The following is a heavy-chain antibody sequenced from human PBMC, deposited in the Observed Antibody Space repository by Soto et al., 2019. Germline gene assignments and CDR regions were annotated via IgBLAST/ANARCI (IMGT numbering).Heavy chain of an antibody. D-gene: IGHD3-10*01. J-gene: IGHJ4*02. CDR2: ISTAHADI. CDR3: ARDLAYIREY. Sequence: ASVKVSCKSSGDIFTSYGISWVRQAPGQGLEWMGWISTAHADIGYAQKFQGRVTMTTDTSTSTAFMELRSLRSDDTAVYYCARDLAYIREYWGQGTQVTVSS. V-gene: IGHV1-18*01. CDR1: GDIFTSYG.